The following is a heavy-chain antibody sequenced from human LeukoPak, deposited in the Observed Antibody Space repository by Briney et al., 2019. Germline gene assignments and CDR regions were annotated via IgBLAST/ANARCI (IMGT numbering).Heavy chain of an antibody. D-gene: IGHD3-9*01. CDR3: ARDILTGYGPFDY. J-gene: IGHJ4*02. CDR1: RGTFSSYA. CDR2: IIPILGIA. Sequence: SSVKVSCKASRGTFSSYAISWVRQAPGQGVECMGRIIPILGIANYAQKFQGRVTITADKSTSTAYMELSSLRSEDTAVYYCARDILTGYGPFDYWGQGTLVTVSS. V-gene: IGHV1-69*04.